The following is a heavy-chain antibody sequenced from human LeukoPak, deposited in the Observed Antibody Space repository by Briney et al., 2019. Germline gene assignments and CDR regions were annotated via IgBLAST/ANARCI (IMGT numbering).Heavy chain of an antibody. Sequence: GGSLRLSCAASGFTFSSYSMNWVRQAPGKGLEWVSSISSSSSYIYYADSVKGRFTISRDNAKNLLYLQMNSLRAEDTAVYYCARDPLDPALYYYYGMDVWGQGTTVTVSS. CDR2: ISSSSSYI. D-gene: IGHD5-18*01. J-gene: IGHJ6*02. V-gene: IGHV3-21*01. CDR3: ARDPLDPALYYYYGMDV. CDR1: GFTFSSYS.